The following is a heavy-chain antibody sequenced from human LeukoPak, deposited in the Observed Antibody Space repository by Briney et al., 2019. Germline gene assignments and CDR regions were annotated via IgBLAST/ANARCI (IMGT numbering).Heavy chain of an antibody. J-gene: IGHJ4*02. CDR2: IHYSGST. Sequence: SETLSLTCTVSGGSISSSSYYWAWIRQPPGKGLEWIGSIHYSGSTYYNPSLQSRVTISVDTSKNQFSLKLSSVTAADTAVYYCARVAAFGGIDYWGQGTLVTVSS. D-gene: IGHD3-3*01. CDR1: GGSISSSSYY. CDR3: ARVAAFGGIDY. V-gene: IGHV4-39*07.